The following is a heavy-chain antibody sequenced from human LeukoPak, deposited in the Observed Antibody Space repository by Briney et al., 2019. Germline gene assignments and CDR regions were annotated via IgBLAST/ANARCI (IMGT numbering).Heavy chain of an antibody. J-gene: IGHJ6*03. CDR1: GFTFSSYA. V-gene: IGHV3-23*01. CDR2: INDSGGST. CDR3: AKSSPYYDFWDWDYYYYMDV. Sequence: GGSLRLSCAASGFTFSSYAMSWVRQAPGKGLEWVSAINDSGGSTYYADSVKGRFTISRDNSKNTLYLQMNSLRAEDTAVYYCAKSSPYYDFWDWDYYYYMDVWGKGTTVTVSS. D-gene: IGHD3-3*01.